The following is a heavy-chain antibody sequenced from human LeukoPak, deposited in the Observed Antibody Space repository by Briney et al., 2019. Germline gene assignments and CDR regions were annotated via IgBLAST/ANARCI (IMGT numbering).Heavy chain of an antibody. J-gene: IGHJ4*02. CDR2: IYTSGST. Sequence: PSETLSLTCTVSGGSISSYYWSWIRQPAGKGLEWIGRIYTSGSTNYNPSLKSRVTMSVDTSKNQFSLKLSSVTAADTAVYYCAREAPAVPAAIPDFDYWGQGTLVTVSS. CDR3: AREAPAVPAAIPDFDY. V-gene: IGHV4-4*07. CDR1: GGSISSYY. D-gene: IGHD2-2*02.